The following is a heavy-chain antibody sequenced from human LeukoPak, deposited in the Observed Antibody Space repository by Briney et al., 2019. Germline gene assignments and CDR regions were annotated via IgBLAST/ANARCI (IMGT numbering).Heavy chain of an antibody. CDR1: GFTFSSYW. Sequence: PGGSLRLSCAASGFTFSSYWMSWVRQAPGKGLEWVAVISYDGSNKYYADSVKGRFTISGDNSKNTLYLQMNSLRAEDTAVYYCARERITIFGVVIPYYGMDVWGQGTTVIVSS. CDR3: ARERITIFGVVIPYYGMDV. CDR2: ISYDGSNK. V-gene: IGHV3-30-3*01. D-gene: IGHD3-3*01. J-gene: IGHJ6*02.